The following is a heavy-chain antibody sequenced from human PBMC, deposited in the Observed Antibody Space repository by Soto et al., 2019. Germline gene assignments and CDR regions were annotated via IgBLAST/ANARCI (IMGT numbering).Heavy chain of an antibody. D-gene: IGHD6-19*01. CDR2: ISGSGGST. Sequence: EVQLLESGGGLVQPGGSLRLSCAASGFTFSSYAMRWVRQAPVKGLEWVSAISGSGGSTYYADSVKGRFTISRDNSKKTLYLEMIRLRAEATAVYYCARRGSGRYYDYWGQGTLVTVSS. CDR1: GFTFSSYA. CDR3: ARRGSGRYYDY. J-gene: IGHJ4*02. V-gene: IGHV3-23*01.